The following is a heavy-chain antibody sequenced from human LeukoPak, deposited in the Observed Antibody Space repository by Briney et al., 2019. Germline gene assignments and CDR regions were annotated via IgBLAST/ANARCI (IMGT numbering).Heavy chain of an antibody. D-gene: IGHD1/OR15-1a*01. CDR3: ARNRGHQQFDY. J-gene: IGHJ4*02. CDR2: IKEDGTYT. V-gene: IGHV3-7*01. Sequence: PGGSLRLSCAASGFTFSDYWLDWVRQAPGKGLEWLGNIKEDGTYTNYFESVKGRFTISRDNAKNSLYLQMNSLRAEDTAVYYCARNRGHQQFDYWGQGTLVTVSS. CDR1: GFTFSDYW.